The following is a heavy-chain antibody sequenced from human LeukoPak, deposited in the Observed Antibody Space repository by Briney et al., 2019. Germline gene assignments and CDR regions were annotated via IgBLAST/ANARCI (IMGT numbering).Heavy chain of an antibody. D-gene: IGHD3-3*01. Sequence: ASVKVSCKVSGYTLTELSMHWVRQAPGKGLEWMGGFDPEDGETIYAQKFQGRVTMTEDTSTDTAYMELSSLRSEDTAVYYCATGPPTTTYYDFWSGYVARGGDYWGQGTLVTVSS. CDR3: ATGPPTTTYYDFWSGYVARGGDY. J-gene: IGHJ4*02. V-gene: IGHV1-24*01. CDR2: FDPEDGET. CDR1: GYTLTELS.